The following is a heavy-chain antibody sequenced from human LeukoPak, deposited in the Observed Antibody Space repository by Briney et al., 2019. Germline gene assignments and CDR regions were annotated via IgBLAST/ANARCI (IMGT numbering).Heavy chain of an antibody. J-gene: IGHJ4*02. Sequence: ASVKVSCKASGYTFTSYYMHWVRQAPGQGLEWMGIINPSGGSTSYAQKFQGRVTMTRDTSTSTVYMELSSLRSEDTAVYYCAKDAPPAGWAVAGLFDYWGQGTLVTVSS. CDR3: AKDAPPAGWAVAGLFDY. D-gene: IGHD6-19*01. CDR2: INPSGGST. V-gene: IGHV1-46*01. CDR1: GYTFTSYY.